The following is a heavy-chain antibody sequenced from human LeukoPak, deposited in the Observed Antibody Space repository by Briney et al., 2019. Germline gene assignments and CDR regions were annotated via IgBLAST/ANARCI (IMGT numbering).Heavy chain of an antibody. CDR1: GFTFDDYA. Sequence: GRSLRLSCAASGFTFDDYAIHWVRQAPGKGLEWVSGISWNSDSIGYVDSVKGRFTISRDNAKNSLYLQMNSLRAEDTALYYCAKSSDSDVFDIWGQGTMVTVSS. V-gene: IGHV3-9*01. J-gene: IGHJ3*02. CDR2: ISWNSDSI. CDR3: AKSSDSDVFDI.